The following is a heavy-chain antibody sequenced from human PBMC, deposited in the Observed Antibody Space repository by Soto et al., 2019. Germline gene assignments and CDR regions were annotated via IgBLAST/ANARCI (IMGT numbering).Heavy chain of an antibody. V-gene: IGHV3-23*01. Sequence: GGSLRLSCAASGFPFGTTDMSWVRQAPGEGLEWVSTIDGSGGITFYADPVKGRFTISRDNSRNTVYLQMNSLRGDDTALYYCVKNSGWFNTWGQGALVTV. J-gene: IGHJ5*02. CDR1: GFPFGTTD. CDR2: IDGSGGIT. D-gene: IGHD3-10*01. CDR3: VKNSGWFNT.